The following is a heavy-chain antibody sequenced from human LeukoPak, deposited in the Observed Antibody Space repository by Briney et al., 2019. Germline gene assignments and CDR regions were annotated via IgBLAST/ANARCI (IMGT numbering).Heavy chain of an antibody. D-gene: IGHD6-19*01. V-gene: IGHV3-23*01. CDR2: IDYDGGSG. CDR1: GFTLSSYE. Sequence: GGSLRLSCTVSGFTLSSYEMSWIRQAPGKGLEWVSSIDYDGGSGHYADSVKGRFTISRDNSNNTLFLHLNSLRGEDTAVYYCTRNSGWYALSWGQGNLVTVS. CDR3: TRNSGWYALS. J-gene: IGHJ1*01.